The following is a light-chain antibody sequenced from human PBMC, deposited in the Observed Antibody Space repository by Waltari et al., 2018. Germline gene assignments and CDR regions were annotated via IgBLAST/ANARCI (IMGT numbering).Light chain of an antibody. CDR3: SSYAGSNAYV. CDR1: SSDVVGYDY. V-gene: IGLV2-8*01. Sequence: QSALTQPPSASGSPGQPSTISCTGTSSDVVGYDYVSWYQQHPGKAPNLMIYEVSKRPSGVPDRFSGSKSGNTASLTVSGLQAEDEADYYCSSYAGSNAYVFGLGTKVTVL. CDR2: EVS. J-gene: IGLJ1*01.